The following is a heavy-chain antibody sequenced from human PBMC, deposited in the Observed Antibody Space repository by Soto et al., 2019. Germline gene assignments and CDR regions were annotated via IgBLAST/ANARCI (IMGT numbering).Heavy chain of an antibody. CDR3: ARDLSPITVAANANDAFDI. CDR1: GFTFSSYW. J-gene: IGHJ3*02. V-gene: IGHV3-74*01. Sequence: GGSLRLSCAACGFTFSSYWMHWVRQAPEKGLVWVSRIDSDGTSTTYADSVKGRFTISRDNAKNTLYLQMNSLRVEDSAVYYCARDLSPITVAANANDAFDIWGQGTMVTVSS. D-gene: IGHD6-19*01. CDR2: IDSDGTST.